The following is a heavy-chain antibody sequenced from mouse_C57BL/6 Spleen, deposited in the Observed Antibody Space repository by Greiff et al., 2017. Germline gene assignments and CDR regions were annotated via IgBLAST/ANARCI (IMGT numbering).Heavy chain of an antibody. CDR1: GYAFSSSW. CDR3: ATGSFY. Sequence: QVQLQQSGPELVKPGASVKISCKASGYAFSSSWMNWVKQRPGKGLEWIGRIYPGDGDTNYNGKFTGKATLTADKSSSTAYMQLSSLTSEDSAVYFCATGSFYWGQGTTLTVSS. V-gene: IGHV1-82*01. J-gene: IGHJ2*01. CDR2: IYPGDGDT.